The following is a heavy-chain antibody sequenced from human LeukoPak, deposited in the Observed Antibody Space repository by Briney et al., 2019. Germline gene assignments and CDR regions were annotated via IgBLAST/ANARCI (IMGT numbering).Heavy chain of an antibody. CDR3: ARAENWFDP. CDR1: GYSFTSNV. J-gene: IGHJ5*02. V-gene: IGHV1-8*02. CDR2: MNPNSGNT. Sequence: ASVKVSCKASGYSFTSNVISWVRQAPGQGLEWMGWMNPNSGNTGYAQKFQGRVTMTRNTSISTAYMELSSLRSEDTAVYYCARAENWFDPWGQGTLVTVSS. D-gene: IGHD1-14*01.